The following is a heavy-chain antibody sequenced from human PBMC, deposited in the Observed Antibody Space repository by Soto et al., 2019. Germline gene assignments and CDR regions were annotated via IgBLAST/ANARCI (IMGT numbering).Heavy chain of an antibody. J-gene: IGHJ3*02. D-gene: IGHD3-3*01. Sequence: SVKVSCKASGGTFSSYAISWVRQAPGQGLEWMGGIIPIFGTANYAQKFQGRVTITADESTSTAYMELSSLRSEDTAVYYCARGRPTYYDFWSGPYDAFDIWGQGTMVTVSS. V-gene: IGHV1-69*13. CDR3: ARGRPTYYDFWSGPYDAFDI. CDR2: IIPIFGTA. CDR1: GGTFSSYA.